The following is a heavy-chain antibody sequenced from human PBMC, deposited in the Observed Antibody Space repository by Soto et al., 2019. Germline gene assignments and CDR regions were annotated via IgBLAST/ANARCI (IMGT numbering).Heavy chain of an antibody. CDR3: AKDPTSYDSSAQFDS. D-gene: IGHD3-22*01. Sequence: GGSLRLSCAASGFTFSSYAMNWVRQAPGKGLEWVSGISGGGGSTYYADSVKGRFTISRDNSNNTLYLQMNSLRAEDTAVYYSAKDPTSYDSSAQFDSWGQGTLVTVSS. J-gene: IGHJ4*02. V-gene: IGHV3-23*01. CDR1: GFTFSSYA. CDR2: ISGGGGST.